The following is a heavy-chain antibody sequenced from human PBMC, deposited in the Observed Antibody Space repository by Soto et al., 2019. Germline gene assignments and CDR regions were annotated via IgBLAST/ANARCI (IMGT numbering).Heavy chain of an antibody. CDR2: INQSGST. V-gene: IGHV4-34*01. CDR3: ARDLPPHINGITSWFDP. D-gene: IGHD1-7*01. J-gene: IGHJ5*02. CDR1: GGSFSGNY. Sequence: PSETLSLTCAVYGGSFSGNYWSWIRQPPGKGLEWIGEINQSGSTNYNPSLKSRVTISVDTSKNQFSLQLNSVTPEDTAVYYCARDLPPHINGITSWFDPWGQGTLVTVSS.